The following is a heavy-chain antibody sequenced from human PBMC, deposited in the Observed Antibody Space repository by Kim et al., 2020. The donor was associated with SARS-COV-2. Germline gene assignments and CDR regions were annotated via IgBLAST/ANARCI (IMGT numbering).Heavy chain of an antibody. D-gene: IGHD1-26*01. CDR3: ARGGGVGYFDY. CDR2: INHSGST. J-gene: IGHJ4*02. CDR1: GGSFSGYY. V-gene: IGHV4-34*01. Sequence: SETLSLTCAVYGGSFSGYYWSWIRQPPGKGLEWIGEINHSGSTNYNPSLKSRVTISVDTSKNQFSLKLSSVTAADTAVYYCARGGGVGYFDYWGQGTLVTVSS.